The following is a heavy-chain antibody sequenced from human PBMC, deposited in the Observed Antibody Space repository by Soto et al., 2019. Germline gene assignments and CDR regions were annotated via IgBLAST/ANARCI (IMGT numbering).Heavy chain of an antibody. CDR2: IGTSAST. Sequence: DVRLFESGGGLVQPGGSLKLSCAASGLTFSSYSMSWVRQAPGKGLEWVSTIGTSASTYYGDSVRGRFTISRDNSRNTLYLQMNSLRAEDTAVYYCADLSRYCTSSNCDWGQGTLVTVSS. CDR1: GLTFSSYS. CDR3: ADLSRYCTSSNCD. J-gene: IGHJ4*02. D-gene: IGHD2-2*01. V-gene: IGHV3-23*01.